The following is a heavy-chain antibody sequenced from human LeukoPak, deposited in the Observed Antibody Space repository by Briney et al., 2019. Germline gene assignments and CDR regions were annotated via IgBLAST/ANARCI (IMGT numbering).Heavy chain of an antibody. CDR1: GGTFSSYA. Sequence: ATVKVSCKASGGTFSSYAISWVRQAPGQGLEWMGGIIPIFGTANYAQKFQGRVTITADESTSTAYMELSSLRSEDTAVYYCARRYWNDVSNYYYMDVWGKGTTVTVSS. D-gene: IGHD1-1*01. J-gene: IGHJ6*03. CDR3: ARRYWNDVSNYYYMDV. CDR2: IIPIFGTA. V-gene: IGHV1-69*13.